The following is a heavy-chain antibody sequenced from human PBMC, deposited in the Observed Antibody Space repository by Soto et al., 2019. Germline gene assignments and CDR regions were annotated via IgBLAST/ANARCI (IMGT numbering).Heavy chain of an antibody. V-gene: IGHV3-20*04. Sequence: GSLILSCTISGFNIEYYGMSWVRQVPGKGLEWASGIYWKGGNRHYADSVKGRFTISRDNAKNSLYLQLDSLRAEDTAVYYCARDHHRYSGYDYVDYWGQGTLVTVSS. D-gene: IGHD5-12*01. CDR1: GFNIEYYG. J-gene: IGHJ4*02. CDR3: ARDHHRYSGYDYVDY. CDR2: IYWKGGNR.